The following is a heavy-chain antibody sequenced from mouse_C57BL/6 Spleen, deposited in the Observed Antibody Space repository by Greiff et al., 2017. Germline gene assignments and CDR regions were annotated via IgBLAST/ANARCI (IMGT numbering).Heavy chain of an antibody. CDR1: GYTFTSYD. CDR2: IYPRDGST. D-gene: IGHD1-1*01. CDR3: ARSEVYYGSRDFDY. J-gene: IGHJ2*01. V-gene: IGHV1-85*01. Sequence: QVHVKQSGPELVKPGASVKLSCKASGYTFTSYDINWVKQRPGQGLEWIGWIYPRDGSTKYNEKFKGKATLTVDTSSSTAYMELHSLTSEDSAVYFCARSEVYYGSRDFDYWRQGTTLTVSS.